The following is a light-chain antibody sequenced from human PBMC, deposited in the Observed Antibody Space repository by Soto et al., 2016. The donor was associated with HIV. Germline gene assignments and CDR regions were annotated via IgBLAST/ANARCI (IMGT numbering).Light chain of an antibody. V-gene: IGLV3-21*03. CDR3: QVWDVSSDLVV. CDR2: DDS. Sequence: SYELSQSPSLSVAPRKMARITCGGDNVGSKSVQWYQQKPGQAPVLVVYDDSDRPSGIPERFSGSNSGNTATLTISGVEAGDEADYYCQVWDVSSDLVVFGGGTKLTVL. CDR1: NVGSKS. J-gene: IGLJ2*01.